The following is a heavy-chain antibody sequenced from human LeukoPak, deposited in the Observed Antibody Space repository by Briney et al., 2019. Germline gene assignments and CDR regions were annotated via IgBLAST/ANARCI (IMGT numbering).Heavy chain of an antibody. V-gene: IGHV3-9*01. D-gene: IGHD1-26*01. J-gene: IGHJ4*02. CDR3: ARRKATDAFDY. CDR2: ISWNSGSI. Sequence: PGRSLRLSCAASGFTFDDYAMHWVRQAPGKGLEWVSGISWNSGSIGYADSVKGRFTISRDNAKNSLYLQMNSLRAEDTAVYYCARRKATDAFDYWGQGTLVTVSS. CDR1: GFTFDDYA.